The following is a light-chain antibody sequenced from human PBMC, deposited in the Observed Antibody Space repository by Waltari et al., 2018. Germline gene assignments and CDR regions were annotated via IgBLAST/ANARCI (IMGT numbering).Light chain of an antibody. J-gene: IGKJ2*01. CDR3: KHFDTYAYT. CDR1: QNIGRW. CDR2: MTS. V-gene: IGKV1-5*03. Sequence: DIQMTQSPSTLSASVGDRVTITCWASQNIGRWLGWYQQKPGKAPKLLSYMTSKLETGVPLRFSGSGSGTDFTLTISSLQPDDFATYFCKHFDTYAYTFGQGTKLDIK.